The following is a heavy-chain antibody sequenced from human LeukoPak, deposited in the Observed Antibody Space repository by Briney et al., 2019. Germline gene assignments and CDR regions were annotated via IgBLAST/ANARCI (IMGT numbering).Heavy chain of an antibody. CDR2: ISSSSSYV. V-gene: IGHV3-21*01. CDR1: GFTFSSYS. D-gene: IGHD5-18*01. CDR3: ARSGYSYGYDYYYYYMDV. J-gene: IGHJ6*03. Sequence: PGGSLRLSCAASGFTFSSYSMNWVRQAPEKGLEWVSSISSSSSYVYYADSVKGRFTISRDNAKNSLYLQMNSLRAEDTAVYYCARSGYSYGYDYYYYYMDVWGKGTTVTVSS.